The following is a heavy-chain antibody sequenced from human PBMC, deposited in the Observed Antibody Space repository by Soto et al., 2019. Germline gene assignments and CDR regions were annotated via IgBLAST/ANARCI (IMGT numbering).Heavy chain of an antibody. CDR2: IYHSGST. CDR3: ASSVLMATIPDS. D-gene: IGHD5-12*01. V-gene: IGHV4-30-2*01. CDR1: GGSISSGGYS. J-gene: IGHJ4*02. Sequence: SETLSLTCAVSGGSISSGGYSGSLILQPPGKGLEWIGYIYHSGSTYYNPSLKSRVTISIDTSKNHFSLRLTSVTAADTAVYYCASSVLMATIPDSWGQGTLVTVSS.